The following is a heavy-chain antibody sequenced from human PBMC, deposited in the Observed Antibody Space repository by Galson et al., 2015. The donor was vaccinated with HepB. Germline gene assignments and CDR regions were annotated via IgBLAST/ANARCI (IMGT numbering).Heavy chain of an antibody. D-gene: IGHD6-19*01. CDR1: GYTFTSYG. J-gene: IGHJ3*02. V-gene: IGHV1-18*04. CDR3: ASIGSGWDAFDI. CDR2: ISAYNGNT. Sequence: SCKASGYTFTSYGISWVRQAPGPGLEWMGWISAYNGNTNYAQKLQGRVTMTTDTSTSTAYMELRSLRSDDTAVYYCASIGSGWDAFDIWGQGTMVTVSS.